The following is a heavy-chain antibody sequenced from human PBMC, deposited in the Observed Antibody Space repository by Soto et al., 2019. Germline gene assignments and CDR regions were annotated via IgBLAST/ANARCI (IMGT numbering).Heavy chain of an antibody. Sequence: GASVKVSCKASGGTFSSYAISWVRQAPGQGLEWMGGIIPIFGTANYAQKFQGRVTITADESTSTAYMELSSLRSEDTAVYYCARGQESSGWNIRSHYYYGMDVWGQGTTVTVSS. CDR2: IIPIFGTA. V-gene: IGHV1-69*13. J-gene: IGHJ6*02. CDR1: GGTFSSYA. D-gene: IGHD6-19*01. CDR3: ARGQESSGWNIRSHYYYGMDV.